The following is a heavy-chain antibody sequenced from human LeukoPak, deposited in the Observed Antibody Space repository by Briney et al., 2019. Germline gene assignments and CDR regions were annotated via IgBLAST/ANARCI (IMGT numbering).Heavy chain of an antibody. V-gene: IGHV4-34*01. CDR2: INHSGST. CDR1: GGSFSGYY. CDR3: ASQLGYCSSTSCLHY. J-gene: IGHJ4*02. Sequence: PSETLSLTRAVYGGSFSGYYWSWIRQPPGKGLEWIGEINHSGSTNYNPSLKSRVTISVDTSKNQFSLKLSSVTAADTAVYYCASQLGYCSSTSCLHYWGQGTLVTVSS. D-gene: IGHD2-2*01.